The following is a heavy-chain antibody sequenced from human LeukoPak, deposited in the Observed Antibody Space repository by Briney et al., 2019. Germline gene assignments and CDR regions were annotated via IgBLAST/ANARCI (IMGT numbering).Heavy chain of an antibody. D-gene: IGHD3-9*01. V-gene: IGHV3-66*01. CDR3: ARDLESYYDILTGYYTSFDY. CDR2: MYSGGST. J-gene: IGHJ4*02. CDR1: RFTVSSNY. Sequence: GGSLRLSCAASRFTVSSNYMNWVRQAPGRGLEWVSVMYSGGSTYYADSVKGRFTISRDNAKNSLYLQMNSLRAEDTAVYYCARDLESYYDILTGYYTSFDYWGQGTLVTVSS.